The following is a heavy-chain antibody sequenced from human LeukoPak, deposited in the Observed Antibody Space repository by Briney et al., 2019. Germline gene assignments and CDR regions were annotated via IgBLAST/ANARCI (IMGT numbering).Heavy chain of an antibody. J-gene: IGHJ3*02. CDR2: INPNSGGT. CDR1: GYTFTGYY. Sequence: ASVKVSCKASGYTFTGYYMHWVRQAPGQGLEWMGWINPNSGGTNYAQKFQGWVTMTRDTSISTAYMELSRLRSDDTAVYYCARDQREGYSSSWYDESPGAFDIWGQGTMVTVSS. CDR3: ARDQREGYSSSWYDESPGAFDI. V-gene: IGHV1-2*04. D-gene: IGHD6-13*01.